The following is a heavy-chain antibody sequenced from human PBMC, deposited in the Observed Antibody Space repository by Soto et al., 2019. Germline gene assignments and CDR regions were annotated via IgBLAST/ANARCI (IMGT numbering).Heavy chain of an antibody. CDR1: GFTFSSYW. CDR2: IKQDGSEK. J-gene: IGHJ4*01. D-gene: IGHD3-10*02. CDR3: ARVAYVKGWIFAC. V-gene: IGHV3-7*01. Sequence: PGGSLRLSCAASGFTFSSYWLSWVRQPPGTGLEWVANIKQDGSEKYYVDSVQGRFTLSRDNAKNSLHLQMDSLRAEDTAKYFCARVAYVKGWIFACWGQGTPVTVSS.